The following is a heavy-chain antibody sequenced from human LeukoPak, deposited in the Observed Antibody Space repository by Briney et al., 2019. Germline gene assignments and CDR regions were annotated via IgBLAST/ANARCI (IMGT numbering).Heavy chain of an antibody. CDR1: GFTFSSYA. D-gene: IGHD1-26*01. Sequence: PGGSLRLSCAASGFTFSSYAMSWVRQAPGKGLEWVSVIYSGGTTFYADSVKGRFTISRDDSKNTLYLQMNSLRAEDTAVYYCASIVGATHFDNWGQGTLVTASP. CDR2: IYSGGTT. J-gene: IGHJ4*02. CDR3: ASIVGATHFDN. V-gene: IGHV3-53*01.